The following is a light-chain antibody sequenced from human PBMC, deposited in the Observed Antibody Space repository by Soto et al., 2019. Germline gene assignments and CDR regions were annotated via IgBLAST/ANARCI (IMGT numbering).Light chain of an antibody. CDR2: EVS. J-gene: IGLJ3*02. Sequence: QSALTQPASVSGSPGQSITISCTGTSSDVGGYNYVSWSQQHPGKAPKLKIYEVSNRPSGVSNRFSGSKSGYTASLTISELQAEDEADYYCTSFTSSSTWVFGGGTKLTVL. CDR1: SSDVGGYNY. V-gene: IGLV2-14*03. CDR3: TSFTSSSTWV.